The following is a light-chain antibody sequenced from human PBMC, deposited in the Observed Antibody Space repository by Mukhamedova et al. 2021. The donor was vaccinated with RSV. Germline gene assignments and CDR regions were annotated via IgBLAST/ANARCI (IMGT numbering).Light chain of an antibody. CDR3: SSYTSSSTV. Sequence: GTSSDVGGYNYVSWYQQHPGKAPKLMIYEVSNRPSGVSNRFSGSKSGNTASLTISGLQAEDEADYYCSSYTSSSTVFGGGTKLTVL. J-gene: IGLJ2*01. CDR1: SSDVGGYNY. CDR2: EVS. V-gene: IGLV2-14*01.